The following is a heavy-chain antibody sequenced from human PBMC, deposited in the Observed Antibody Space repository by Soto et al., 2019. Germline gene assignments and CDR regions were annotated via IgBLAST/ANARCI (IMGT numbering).Heavy chain of an antibody. CDR1: GGSISSAAYY. J-gene: IGHJ4*02. V-gene: IGHV4-31*03. CDR3: AREYTYGSNFFDC. Sequence: QVQLQESGPGLVKPSQTLSLTCTVSGGSISSAAYYWSWIRQHPGKGLEWIGYISHSGSAYYNPTLQSRVLISVDSSKIQFALSLTSVTAAATAVYYCAREYTYGSNFFDCWGQGALVTVSS. D-gene: IGHD2-2*02. CDR2: ISHSGSA.